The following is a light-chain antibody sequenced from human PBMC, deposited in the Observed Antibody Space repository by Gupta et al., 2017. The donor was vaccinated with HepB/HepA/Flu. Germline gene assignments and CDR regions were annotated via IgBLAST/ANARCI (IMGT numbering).Light chain of an antibody. CDR3: QLYNNYSPRT. Sequence: DIQMTQSPSTLSASVGDRVTITCRASQSISSWLAWYQQKPGKAPKLLIYKASSLESGVPSRFSGSGSGTEFTLTISSLQPDDFATYYCQLYNNYSPRTFGQGTKVEIK. CDR1: QSISSW. CDR2: KAS. J-gene: IGKJ1*01. V-gene: IGKV1-5*03.